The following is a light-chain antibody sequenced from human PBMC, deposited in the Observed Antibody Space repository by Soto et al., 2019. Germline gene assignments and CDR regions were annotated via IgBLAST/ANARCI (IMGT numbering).Light chain of an antibody. CDR3: QHYGSSPRV. V-gene: IGKV3-20*01. CDR1: QSISRNY. CDR2: GAS. Sequence: EIVLTQSPGTLSLSPGERATLSCRASQSISRNYLGWYQQNPGQAPRLLIYGASNRATGVPDRFSGGASGTDFTFTISRLEPEDFAVYYCQHYGSSPRVFGGGTKVDIK. J-gene: IGKJ4*01.